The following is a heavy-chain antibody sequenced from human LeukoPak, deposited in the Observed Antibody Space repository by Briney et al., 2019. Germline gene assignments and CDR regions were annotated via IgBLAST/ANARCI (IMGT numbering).Heavy chain of an antibody. D-gene: IGHD3-22*01. V-gene: IGHV3-73*01. Sequence: GGSLRLSCAASGFTFSGSVIQWVRQASGKGLEWVGRIRSKTKNYATAYAASVKGRFTISRDDSKNTAYLQMNSLKTEDTAVYYCNCYDSSGFSDYWGQGTLVTVSS. CDR1: GFTFSGSV. J-gene: IGHJ4*02. CDR2: IRSKTKNYAT. CDR3: NCYDSSGFSDY.